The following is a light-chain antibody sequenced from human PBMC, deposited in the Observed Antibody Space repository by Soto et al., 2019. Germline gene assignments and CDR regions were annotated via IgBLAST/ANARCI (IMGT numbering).Light chain of an antibody. CDR3: VLYMGSGIWV. CDR2: STN. V-gene: IGLV8-61*01. Sequence: QTVVTQEPSFAVSPGRTVTLTCGLSYGSVSTSYYPSWYQQTPGQAPRTLIYSTNTRSSGVPDRFSGSILGNKAALTITGAQADDEADYSCVLYMGSGIWVFGGGTQLTVL. J-gene: IGLJ3*02. CDR1: YGSVSTSYY.